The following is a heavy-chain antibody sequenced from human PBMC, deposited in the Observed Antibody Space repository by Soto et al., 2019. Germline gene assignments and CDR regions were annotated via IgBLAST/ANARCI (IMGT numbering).Heavy chain of an antibody. V-gene: IGHV4-39*01. Sequence: SETLSLSCTVSGGSISSSSYYWGWIRQPPGKGLEWIGSIYYSGSTYYNPSLKSRVTISVDTSKNQFSLKLSSVTAADTAVYYCARLSKARSFDYRGQGTLVTVSS. CDR3: ARLSKARSFDY. CDR2: IYYSGST. CDR1: GGSISSSSYY. J-gene: IGHJ4*02.